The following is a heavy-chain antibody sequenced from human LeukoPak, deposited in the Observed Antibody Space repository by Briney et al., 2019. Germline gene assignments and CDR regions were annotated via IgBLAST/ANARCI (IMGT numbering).Heavy chain of an antibody. J-gene: IGHJ4*02. CDR1: GFTFSSSW. CDR3: ARDNPPDY. Sequence: GGSLGLSCVASGFTFSSSWMSWVRQAPGKGLEWVANIKQDGSEKSYVESVRGRFTISRDNAKNSLYLQLNSLRAEDTALYYCARDNPPDYWGQGTLVTVSS. CDR2: IKQDGSEK. V-gene: IGHV3-7*03.